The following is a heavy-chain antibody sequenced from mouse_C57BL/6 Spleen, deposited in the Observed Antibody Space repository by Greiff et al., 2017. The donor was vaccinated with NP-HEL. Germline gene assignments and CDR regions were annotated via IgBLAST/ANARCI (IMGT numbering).Heavy chain of an antibody. J-gene: IGHJ4*01. CDR3: ARDDGRSYGAMDY. V-gene: IGHV5-17*01. D-gene: IGHD1-1*01. CDR1: GFTFSDYG. CDR2: ISSGSSTI. Sequence: EVKLMESGGGLVKPGGSLKLSCAASGFTFSDYGMHWVRQAPEKGLEWVAYISSGSSTIYYADTVKGRFTISRDNAKNTLFLQMTSLRSEDTAMYYCARDDGRSYGAMDYWGQGTSVTVSS.